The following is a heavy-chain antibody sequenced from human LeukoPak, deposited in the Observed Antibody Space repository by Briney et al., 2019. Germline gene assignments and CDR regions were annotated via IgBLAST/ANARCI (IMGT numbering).Heavy chain of an antibody. CDR3: VKAFTVTHSGNYYDAFDI. V-gene: IGHV3-64D*06. CDR2: ISSNGGST. J-gene: IGHJ3*02. Sequence: PGGSLRLSCSASGFTFSSYPMDWVRQAPGKGLEYVSAISSNGGSTYYADSVKGRFTISRDNSKNTLYLQMSSLRAEDTAVYYCVKAFTVTHSGNYYDAFDIWGQGTMVTVSS. D-gene: IGHD3-10*01. CDR1: GFTFSSYP.